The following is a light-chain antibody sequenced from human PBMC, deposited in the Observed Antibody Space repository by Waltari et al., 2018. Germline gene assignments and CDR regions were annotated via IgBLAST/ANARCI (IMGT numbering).Light chain of an antibody. CDR2: DAS. Sequence: EMVLTQSPGTLSLSTGDRATLSCRASQNVNSCLAWYQQKRGQAPRLLIYDASKRATGIPDRISGSGSGTDFTLTISSLEPEDFAIYYCQQRGNLPETFGRGTRVEMK. J-gene: IGKJ2*01. CDR3: QQRGNLPET. CDR1: QNVNSC. V-gene: IGKV3-11*01.